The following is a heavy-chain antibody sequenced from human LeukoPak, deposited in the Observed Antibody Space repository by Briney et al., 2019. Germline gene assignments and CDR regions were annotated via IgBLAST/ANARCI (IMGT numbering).Heavy chain of an antibody. Sequence: SETLSLTCAVYGGSFGGYYWSWIRQSPGKGLEWIGEINHSGSTNYNPSLKSRVTISVDTSKKQFSLKLSSVTAADTAVYYRARGVYYYESSGLDYWGQGTLVTVSS. V-gene: IGHV4-34*01. CDR3: ARGVYYYESSGLDY. CDR2: INHSGST. CDR1: GGSFGGYY. D-gene: IGHD3-22*01. J-gene: IGHJ4*02.